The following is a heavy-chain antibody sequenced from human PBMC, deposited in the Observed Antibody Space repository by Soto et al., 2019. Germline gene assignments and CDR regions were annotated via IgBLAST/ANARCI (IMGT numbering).Heavy chain of an antibody. CDR2: ISGGGGRI. CDR1: GFTFSNYD. V-gene: IGHV3-23*01. CDR3: AKRPASLVCFDY. J-gene: IGHJ4*02. Sequence: EVQLLESGGGLVQPGGSLRLSCAASGFTFSNYDMSWVRQAPGKGLEWVSTISGGGGRIYYADSVKGRFTISRDNAKHTLYMPMNSLRAEDTAVYDCAKRPASLVCFDYWGQGTLVTVSS. D-gene: IGHD2-2*01.